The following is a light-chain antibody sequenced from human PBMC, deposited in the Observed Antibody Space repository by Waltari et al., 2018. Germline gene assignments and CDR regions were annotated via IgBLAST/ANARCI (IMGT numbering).Light chain of an antibody. V-gene: IGKV1-12*01. Sequence: DIQMTQSPASVSASVGDRVTITCRASQDISSWLAWYQQKPGKAPKLLIDTASSLQSGVPSRFSGSGSGTAFTLTITSLQPEDFATYYCQQVDSFPLTFGGGTKVDIK. CDR3: QQVDSFPLT. CDR1: QDISSW. J-gene: IGKJ4*01. CDR2: TAS.